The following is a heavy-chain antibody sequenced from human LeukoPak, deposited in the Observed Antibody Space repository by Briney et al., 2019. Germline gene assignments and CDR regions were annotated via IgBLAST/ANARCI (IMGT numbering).Heavy chain of an antibody. CDR1: GGSISSSSYY. V-gene: IGHV4-39*07. Sequence: PSETPSLTCTVSGGSISSSSYYWGWIRQPPGKGLEWIGSIYYSGSTYYNPSLKSRVTISVDTSKNQFSLKLSSVTAADTAVYYCASTPYYYDSSGYYSKGWGQGTLVTVSS. CDR2: IYYSGST. CDR3: ASTPYYYDSSGYYSKG. D-gene: IGHD3-22*01. J-gene: IGHJ4*02.